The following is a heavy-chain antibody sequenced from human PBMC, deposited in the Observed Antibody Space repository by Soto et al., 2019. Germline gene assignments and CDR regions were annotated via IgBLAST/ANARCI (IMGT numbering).Heavy chain of an antibody. Sequence: ASVKVSCKASGYTFTSYDINWVRQATGQGLEWMGWMNPNSGNTGYAQKFQGRVTMTRNTSISTAYMELSSLRSEDTAVYYCARGRKSTMIVVVVRNFDYWGQGTLATVSS. D-gene: IGHD3-22*01. J-gene: IGHJ4*02. CDR1: GYTFTSYD. CDR2: MNPNSGNT. CDR3: ARGRKSTMIVVVVRNFDY. V-gene: IGHV1-8*01.